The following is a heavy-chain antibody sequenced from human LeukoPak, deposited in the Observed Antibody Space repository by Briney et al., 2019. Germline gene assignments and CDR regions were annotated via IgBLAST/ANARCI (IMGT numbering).Heavy chain of an antibody. V-gene: IGHV4-59*08. D-gene: IGHD2-15*01. CDR3: ARHSTDCSGSTCYDH. CDR2: IYSSGTT. J-gene: IGHJ4*02. Sequence: SETLSLTCTVSGGSISSYYWSWIRQPPGKGLDWMGYIYSSGTTYYNPSLKSRVTISVDTSKNQFSLELSSVTAADTAVYYCARHSTDCSGSTCYDHWGQGTPVTVSS. CDR1: GGSISSYY.